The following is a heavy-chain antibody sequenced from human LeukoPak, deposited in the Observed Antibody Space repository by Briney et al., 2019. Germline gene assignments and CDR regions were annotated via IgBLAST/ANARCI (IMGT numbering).Heavy chain of an antibody. CDR2: INGNADST. Sequence: GGSLRLSCTVSGFTVSSNSMSWVRQAPGKGLEWVSGINGNADSTYYADSVKGRFTISRDNAKNSLYLQMNSLRAEDTAVYYCASSPFGYYYDSSGYYYHDAFDIWGQGTMVTVSS. CDR3: ASSPFGYYYDSSGYYYHDAFDI. D-gene: IGHD3-22*01. CDR1: GFTVSSNS. V-gene: IGHV3-23*01. J-gene: IGHJ3*02.